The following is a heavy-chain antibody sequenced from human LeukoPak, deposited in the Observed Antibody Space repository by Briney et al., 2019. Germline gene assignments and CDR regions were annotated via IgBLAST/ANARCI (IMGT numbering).Heavy chain of an antibody. CDR2: ISGSGGST. D-gene: IGHD6-6*01. CDR1: GFTFSSYA. Sequence: SGGSLRLSCAASGFTFSSYAMSWVRQAPGKGLEWVSGISGSGGSTFFADSVKGRFTISRDNAKNSLYLQMNSLRAEDTAVYYCARRYSSSSPGTFDIWGQGTMVTVSS. J-gene: IGHJ3*02. CDR3: ARRYSSSSPGTFDI. V-gene: IGHV3-23*01.